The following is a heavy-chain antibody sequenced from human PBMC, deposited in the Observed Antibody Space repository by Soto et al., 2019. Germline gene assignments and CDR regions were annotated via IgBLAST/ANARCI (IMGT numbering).Heavy chain of an antibody. CDR2: ISSSSSTI. V-gene: IGHV3-48*02. Sequence: PGGSLRLSCAASGFTFSSYSMNWVRQAPGKGLEWVSYISSSSSTIYYADSVKGRFTISRDNAKNSLYRQMNSMRDEDTAVFYCARDRGASGYWGQGTLFTVSS. CDR1: GFTFSSYS. CDR3: ARDRGASGY. J-gene: IGHJ4*02. D-gene: IGHD1-1*01.